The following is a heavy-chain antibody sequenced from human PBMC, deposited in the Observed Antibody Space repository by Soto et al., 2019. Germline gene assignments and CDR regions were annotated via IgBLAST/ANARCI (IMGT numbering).Heavy chain of an antibody. J-gene: IGHJ3*02. Sequence: SETLSLTCTVSCGSISSSSYYWGWIRQPPGKGLERIGSIYYSGSTYYNPSLKSRVAISVDTSKNQFSLKLSSVTAADTAVYYCARPRHSYGRGYDAFDIWGQGTMVTVSS. V-gene: IGHV4-39*01. CDR2: IYYSGST. D-gene: IGHD5-18*01. CDR3: ARPRHSYGRGYDAFDI. CDR1: CGSISSSSYY.